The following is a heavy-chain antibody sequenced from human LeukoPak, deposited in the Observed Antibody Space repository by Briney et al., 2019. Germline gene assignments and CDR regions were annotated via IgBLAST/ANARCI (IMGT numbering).Heavy chain of an antibody. CDR2: IKGKTDGGTI. Sequence: GGSLRPSCAASGFTFRNAWMPWVRQAPGKGLEWVGRIKGKTDGGTIDYAAPVKGRFTISRDDSKNTLYLQMSSLKTDDTAVYYCTTRGLQWGQGTLVTVSS. D-gene: IGHD3-10*01. CDR1: GFTFRNAW. CDR3: TTRGLQ. J-gene: IGHJ4*02. V-gene: IGHV3-15*01.